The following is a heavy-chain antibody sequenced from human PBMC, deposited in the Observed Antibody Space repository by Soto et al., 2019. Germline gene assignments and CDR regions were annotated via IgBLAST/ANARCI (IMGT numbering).Heavy chain of an antibody. Sequence: ETLSLTCAVYGGSFSGYYWSWIRQPPGKGLEWIGEINHSGSTNYNPSLKSRVTISVDTSRNQFSLRLSSVTAADTAVYHCARVRTVTATFYYYYGLDVWGQGTTVT. CDR1: GGSFSGYY. J-gene: IGHJ6*02. CDR3: ARVRTVTATFYYYYGLDV. D-gene: IGHD2-21*02. CDR2: INHSGST. V-gene: IGHV4-34*01.